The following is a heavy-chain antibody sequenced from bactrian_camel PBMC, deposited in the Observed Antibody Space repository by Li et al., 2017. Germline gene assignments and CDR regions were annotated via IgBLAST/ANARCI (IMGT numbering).Heavy chain of an antibody. D-gene: IGHD5*01. V-gene: IGHV3S40*01. CDR1: KYSNINYA. Sequence: VQLVESGGGSVQAGDSLRLSCASKYSNINYAMGWFRQAPGKEREGVAVIYTRDSTTNYGDSVKGRFTVSQDNARNTVYLQMNNLQTDDTAVYYCGAACRDWGARYWGQGTQVTVS. CDR2: IYTRDSTT. J-gene: IGHJ4*01. CDR3: GAACRDWGARY.